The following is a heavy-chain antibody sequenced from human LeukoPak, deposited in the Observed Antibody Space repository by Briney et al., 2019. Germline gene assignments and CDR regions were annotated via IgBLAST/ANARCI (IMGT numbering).Heavy chain of an antibody. CDR1: GGSINNYF. CDR2: IYYSDST. J-gene: IGHJ6*03. D-gene: IGHD2-2*01. Sequence: NPSETLSLTCTVSGGSINNYFWSWIRQPPGKGLECIAYIYYSDSTNYKPSLKSRVTVSVDTSKNQFSLKLSSVTAADTAVYYCARFPGGAEYRHYYYMDVWGTGTTVTVSS. CDR3: ARFPGGAEYRHYYYMDV. V-gene: IGHV4-59*01.